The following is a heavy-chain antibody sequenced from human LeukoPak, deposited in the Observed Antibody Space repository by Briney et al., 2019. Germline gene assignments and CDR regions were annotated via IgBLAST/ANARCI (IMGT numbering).Heavy chain of an antibody. J-gene: IGHJ6*03. Sequence: TSETLSLTCAVYGGSFSGDYWSWIRQPPGKGLEWIGEINHSGSTNYNPSLKSRVTISVDTSKHPFSMKLSSVTAADKAVYYCARGLPYDFWSGYYRTYYYYYMDVWGKGTTVTVSS. CDR3: ARGLPYDFWSGYYRTYYYYYMDV. CDR1: GGSFSGDY. D-gene: IGHD3-3*01. V-gene: IGHV4-34*01. CDR2: INHSGST.